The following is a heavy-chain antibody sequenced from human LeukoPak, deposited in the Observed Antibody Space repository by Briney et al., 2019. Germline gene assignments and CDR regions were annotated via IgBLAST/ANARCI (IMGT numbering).Heavy chain of an antibody. CDR2: IGYTGTTT. J-gene: IGHJ4*02. CDR3: ARDLTGKYYIAY. Sequence: PGGSLRLSCAASGLNFSSFGMLWVRQAPGEGLEWVAYIGYTGTTTYYADYVKGRFTISRDNSKSTVHLQMNSLRAADTALYSCARDLTGKYYIAYWGQGTLVTVSS. D-gene: IGHD2-8*02. V-gene: IGHV3-30*02. CDR1: GLNFSSFG.